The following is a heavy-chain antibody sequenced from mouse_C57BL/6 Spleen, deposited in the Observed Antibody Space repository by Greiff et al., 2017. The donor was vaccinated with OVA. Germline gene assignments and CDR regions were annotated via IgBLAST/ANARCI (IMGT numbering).Heavy chain of an antibody. J-gene: IGHJ4*01. CDR3: ARSGTGIYYAMDY. CDR1: GYTFTSYW. V-gene: IGHV1-59*01. CDR2: IDPSDSYT. D-gene: IGHD4-1*01. Sequence: QVHVKQPGAELVRPGTSVKLSCKASGYTFTSYWMHWVKQRPGQGLEWIGVIDPSDSYTNYNQKFKGKATLTVDTSSSTAYMQLSSLTSEDSAVYYCARSGTGIYYAMDYWGQGTSVTVSS.